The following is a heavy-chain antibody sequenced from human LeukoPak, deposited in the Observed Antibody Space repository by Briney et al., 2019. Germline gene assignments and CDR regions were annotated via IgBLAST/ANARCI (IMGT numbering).Heavy chain of an antibody. D-gene: IGHD3-9*01. V-gene: IGHV4-59*01. CDR1: GGSISSYY. Sequence: SETLSLTCTVSGGSISSYYWSWIRQPPGKGLEWIGYIYYSGSTNYNPSLKSRVTISVDTSKTQFSLKLSSVTAADTAVYYCARAPHLRYFDWLPDSDYGMDVWGQGTTVTVSS. CDR2: IYYSGST. CDR3: ARAPHLRYFDWLPDSDYGMDV. J-gene: IGHJ6*02.